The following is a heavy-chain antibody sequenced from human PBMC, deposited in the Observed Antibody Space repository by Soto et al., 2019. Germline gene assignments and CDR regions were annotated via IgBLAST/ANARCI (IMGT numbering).Heavy chain of an antibody. CDR2: ISAYNGNT. CDR1: GGTFSSYT. D-gene: IGHD1-26*01. J-gene: IGHJ4*02. CDR3: ARDHSVGATSDY. V-gene: IGHV1-18*01. Sequence: ASVKVSCKASGGTFSSYTISWVRQAPGQGLKWMGWISAYNGNTNYAQKLQGRVTMTTDTSTSTAYMELRSLRSDDTAVYYCARDHSVGATSDYWGQGTLVTVSS.